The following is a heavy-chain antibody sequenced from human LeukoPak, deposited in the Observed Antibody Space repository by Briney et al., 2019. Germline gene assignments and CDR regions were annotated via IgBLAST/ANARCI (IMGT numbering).Heavy chain of an antibody. CDR1: GYTFTSYY. D-gene: IGHD2-8*01. Sequence: ASVKVSCKTSGYTFTSYYVHWIRQAPGQGLEWVGWINPRTGGTNYAQKFQGRVTMTMETSITTAYMELRRLRSDDKAVYWCAIGTRTFFNYLDVWGEGTTVTVSS. CDR3: AIGTRTFFNYLDV. V-gene: IGHV1-2*02. J-gene: IGHJ6*03. CDR2: INPRTGGT.